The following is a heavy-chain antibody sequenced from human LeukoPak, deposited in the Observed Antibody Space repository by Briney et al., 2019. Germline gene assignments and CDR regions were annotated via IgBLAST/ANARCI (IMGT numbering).Heavy chain of an antibody. D-gene: IGHD3-10*01. Sequence: GGSLRLSCAASGFTFSSYSMNWVRQAPGKGLEWVSSISSSSSYIYYADSVKGRFTISRDNSKNTLYLQMNSLRAEDTAVYYCAKDGSGSYQPDYYFDYWGQGTLVTVSS. CDR1: GFTFSSYS. CDR3: AKDGSGSYQPDYYFDY. CDR2: ISSSSSYI. J-gene: IGHJ4*02. V-gene: IGHV3-21*04.